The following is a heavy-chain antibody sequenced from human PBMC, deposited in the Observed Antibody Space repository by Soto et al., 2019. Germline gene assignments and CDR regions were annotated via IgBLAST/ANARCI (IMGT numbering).Heavy chain of an antibody. CDR2: ISSDGSNK. V-gene: IGHV3-30-3*01. J-gene: IGHJ6*01. CDR1: GFTFSSYA. CDR3: ARDGGNSSGWYYCEFGRDD. Sequence: QVQLVESGGGVVQPRRSLRLSCAASGFTFSSYAMNWVRQAPGKGLEWVAFISSDGSNKYYADSVKGRFTISRDNSKKTLYLQLNRLSAEDTVVYYCARDGGNSSGWYYCEFGRDDWGRDTTVTLCS. D-gene: IGHD6-19*01.